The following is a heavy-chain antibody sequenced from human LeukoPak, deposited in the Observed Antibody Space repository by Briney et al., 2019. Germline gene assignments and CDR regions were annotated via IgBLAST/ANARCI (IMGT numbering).Heavy chain of an antibody. V-gene: IGHV4-30-4*08. Sequence: PSQTLSLTCTVSGGSISSGDYYWSWIRQPPGKGLEWIGYIYYSGSTYYNPSLKSRVTISVDTSKNQFSLKLSSVTAADTAVYYCARYFNWPEYYFDYWGQGTLVTVSS. CDR2: IYYSGST. CDR1: GGSISSGDYY. CDR3: ARYFNWPEYYFDY. J-gene: IGHJ4*02. D-gene: IGHD3-9*01.